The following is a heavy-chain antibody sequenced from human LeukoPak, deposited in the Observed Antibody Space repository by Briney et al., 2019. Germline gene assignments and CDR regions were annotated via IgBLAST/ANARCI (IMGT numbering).Heavy chain of an antibody. V-gene: IGHV4-61*01. Sequence: SETLSLTCTVSGGSVSSNFYYWSWIRQPPGKGLEWIGYIYYSGGTNYNPSLKSRVTISVDTSKNQFSLKLSSVTAADTAMYYCARRIAVADPYYFDYWGQGTLVTVSS. CDR3: ARRIAVADPYYFDY. J-gene: IGHJ4*02. CDR2: IYYSGGT. CDR1: GGSVSSNFYY. D-gene: IGHD6-19*01.